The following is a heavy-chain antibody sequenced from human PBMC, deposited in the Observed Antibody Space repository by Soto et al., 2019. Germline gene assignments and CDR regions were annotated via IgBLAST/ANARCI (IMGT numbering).Heavy chain of an antibody. CDR2: ISAYNGNT. Sequence: QVQLVQSGAEVKKPGASVKVFCKASGYTFTSYGVSWVRQAPGQGLEWMGWISAYNGNTKYAQKLQGRLTMTTDTSTHTAYLHLRSLSSDDTAVYYCARDSPPVDSWGQGTLLTVSS. J-gene: IGHJ4*02. CDR1: GYTFTSYG. CDR3: ARDSPPVDS. V-gene: IGHV1-18*01.